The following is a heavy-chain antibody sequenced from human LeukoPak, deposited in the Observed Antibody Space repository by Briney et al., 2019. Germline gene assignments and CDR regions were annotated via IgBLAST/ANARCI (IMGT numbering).Heavy chain of an antibody. Sequence: PSETLSLTCTVSGGSISSGGYYWSWIRQPPGKGLEWIGYIYHSGSTYYNPSLKSRVTISVDRSKNQFSLKLSSVTAADTAVYYCARGIGEPIWFDPWGQGTLVTVSS. V-gene: IGHV4-30-2*01. CDR2: IYHSGST. J-gene: IGHJ5*02. D-gene: IGHD3-10*01. CDR3: ARGIGEPIWFDP. CDR1: GGSISSGGYY.